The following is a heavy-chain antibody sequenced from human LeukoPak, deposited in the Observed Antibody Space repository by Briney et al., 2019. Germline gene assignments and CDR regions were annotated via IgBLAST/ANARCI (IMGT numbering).Heavy chain of an antibody. D-gene: IGHD3-16*01. Sequence: GGSLRLSCAASGFTFSSYEMNWVRESPGKGLECVSYFSSSGFIRHYADPVKGRLTISRDNERNSLYLQMNSLRAEDTAVYYCARDGLGYWGQGTLVTVSS. CDR1: GFTFSSYE. CDR2: FSSSGFIR. J-gene: IGHJ4*02. CDR3: ARDGLGY. V-gene: IGHV3-48*03.